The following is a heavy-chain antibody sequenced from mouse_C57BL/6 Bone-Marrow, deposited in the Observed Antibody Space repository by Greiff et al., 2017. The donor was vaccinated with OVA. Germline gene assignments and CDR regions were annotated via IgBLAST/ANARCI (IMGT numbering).Heavy chain of an antibody. CDR3: VRYYYGSSYYAMDY. Sequence: QVHVKQSGAELVRPGASVKLSCKASGYTFTDYYINWVKQRPGQGLEWIARIYPGSGNTYYNEKFKGKATLTAEKSSSTAYMQLSSLTSEDSAVYFCVRYYYGSSYYAMDYWGQGTSVTVAS. CDR1: GYTFTDYY. D-gene: IGHD1-1*01. J-gene: IGHJ4*01. CDR2: IYPGSGNT. V-gene: IGHV1-76*01.